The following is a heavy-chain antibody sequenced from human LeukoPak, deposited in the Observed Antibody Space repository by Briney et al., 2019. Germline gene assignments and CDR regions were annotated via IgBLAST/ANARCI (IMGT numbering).Heavy chain of an antibody. Sequence: PGGSLRLSCAASGFTFSSYGMHWVRQAPGKGLEWVAVIWYDGSNKYYADSVKGRFTISRDSSKNTLYLQMNSLRAEDTAVYYCAREATMIVVVTNWFDPWGQGTLVTVSS. J-gene: IGHJ5*02. V-gene: IGHV3-33*01. CDR3: AREATMIVVVTNWFDP. D-gene: IGHD3-22*01. CDR2: IWYDGSNK. CDR1: GFTFSSYG.